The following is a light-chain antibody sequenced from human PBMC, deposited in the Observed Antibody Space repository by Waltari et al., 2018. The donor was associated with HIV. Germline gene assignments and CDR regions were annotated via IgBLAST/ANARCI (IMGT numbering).Light chain of an antibody. CDR1: SYTIGSIF. Sequence: QSVLTQPPSASGTPGQRAPMTCPGSSYTIGSIFVPWYKQVPGTAPKLLVFRSNERPSGVPDRFAGSKSDTSASLAISDLRSDDEADYYCASWDDRLSAIVFGGGTKLTVL. J-gene: IGLJ3*02. V-gene: IGLV1-47*01. CDR3: ASWDDRLSAIV. CDR2: RSN.